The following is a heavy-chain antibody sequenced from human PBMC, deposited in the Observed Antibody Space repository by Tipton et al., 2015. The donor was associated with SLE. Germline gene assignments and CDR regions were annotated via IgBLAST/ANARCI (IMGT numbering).Heavy chain of an antibody. V-gene: IGHV4-34*01. Sequence: TLSLTCAVYGGSFSGDYWSWISQPPGKGLEWIGEINHSGSTHYNPSLKSRGTISVDTSKNQFSLKLSSVTAADTAVYYCARPTGYPYYFDYWGQGTLVTVSS. CDR2: INHSGST. CDR1: GGSFSGDY. D-gene: IGHD5-12*01. CDR3: ARPTGYPYYFDY. J-gene: IGHJ4*02.